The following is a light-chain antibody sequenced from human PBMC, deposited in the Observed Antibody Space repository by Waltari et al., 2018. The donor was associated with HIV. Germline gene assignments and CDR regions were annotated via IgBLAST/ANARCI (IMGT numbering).Light chain of an antibody. V-gene: IGLV1-44*01. CDR1: SSNIGSNT. J-gene: IGLJ1*01. Sequence: QSVLTQPPSASGTPGQRVTISCSGSSSNIGSNTENWYQQLPGTAPKLHIYSYNQRPSGVPDRFSGSKSGTSASLAISGLQSEDEAHYYCASWDDSLNGYVFGTGTKVTVL. CDR2: SYN. CDR3: ASWDDSLNGYV.